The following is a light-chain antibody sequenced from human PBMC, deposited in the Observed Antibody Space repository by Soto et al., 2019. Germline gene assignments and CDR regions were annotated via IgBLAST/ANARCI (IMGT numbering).Light chain of an antibody. CDR2: RNN. V-gene: IGLV1-47*01. J-gene: IGLJ2*01. CDR3: AAWDDSLSGL. Sequence: QSVLTQPPSASRTPGQRVTISCSGSSSNIGSNYVYWYQQLPGTAPKLLIYRNNQRPSGVPDRFSGSKSGTSASLAISGLRSEDEADYYCAAWDDSLSGLFGGGTKVTVL. CDR1: SSNIGSNY.